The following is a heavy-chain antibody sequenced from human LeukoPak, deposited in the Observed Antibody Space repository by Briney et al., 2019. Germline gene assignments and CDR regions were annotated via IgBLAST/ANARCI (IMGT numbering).Heavy chain of an antibody. Sequence: GASVKVSCKASGYTFASYGISWVRQAPGQGLEWMGWISAYNGDTNYAQKLQGRVTMTTDTSTSTAYMELRSLRSDDTAVYYCARDGDGYNGLWFDYWGQGTLVTVSS. CDR3: ARDGDGYNGLWFDY. D-gene: IGHD5-12*01. V-gene: IGHV1-18*01. CDR2: ISAYNGDT. CDR1: GYTFASYG. J-gene: IGHJ4*02.